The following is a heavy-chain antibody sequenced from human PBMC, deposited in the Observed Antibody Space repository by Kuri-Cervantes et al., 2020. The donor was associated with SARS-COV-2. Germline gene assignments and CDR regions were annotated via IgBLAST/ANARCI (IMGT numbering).Heavy chain of an antibody. CDR1: GFTFSSYW. D-gene: IGHD2-2*01. CDR2: VRQDGRDK. CDR3: ARYCTSISCESAIDF. Sequence: GESLKISCAASGFTFSSYWMTWVRQAPGKGLDWVANVRQDGRDKYYGDSVKGRFTISRDNTKNSLYLQMDSLTAEDTAVYYCARYCTSISCESAIDFWGQGPLVTVSS. J-gene: IGHJ4*02. V-gene: IGHV3-7*03.